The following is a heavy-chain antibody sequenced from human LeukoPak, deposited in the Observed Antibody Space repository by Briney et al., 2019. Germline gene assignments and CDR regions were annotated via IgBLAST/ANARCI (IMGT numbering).Heavy chain of an antibody. CDR2: ISYDGSNK. V-gene: IGHV3-30-3*01. Sequence: PGGSLRLSCAASGFTSSSYAMHWVRQAPGKGLEWVAVISYDGSNKYYADSVKGRFTISRDNSKNTLYLQMNSLRAEDTAVYYCARAQTLSFSPFDYWGQGTLVTVSS. D-gene: IGHD3-3*02. CDR1: GFTSSSYA. J-gene: IGHJ4*02. CDR3: ARAQTLSFSPFDY.